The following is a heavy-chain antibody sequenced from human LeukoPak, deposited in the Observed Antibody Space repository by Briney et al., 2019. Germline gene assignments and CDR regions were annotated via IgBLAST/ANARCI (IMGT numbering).Heavy chain of an antibody. CDR2: IYYSGST. CDR3: AGGIAVAGTDY. J-gene: IGHJ4*02. V-gene: IGHV4-59*01. D-gene: IGHD6-19*01. Sequence: SETLSLTCTVSGGSISSYYWSWIRQPPGKGLDWIGYIYYSGSTNYNPSLKSRVTISVDTSKNQFSLKLSSVTAADTAVYYCAGGIAVAGTDYWGQGTLVTVSS. CDR1: GGSISSYY.